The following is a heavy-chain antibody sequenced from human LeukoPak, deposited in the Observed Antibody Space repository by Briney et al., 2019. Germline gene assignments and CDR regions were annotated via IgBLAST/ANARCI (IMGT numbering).Heavy chain of an antibody. CDR2: INPSGGST. V-gene: IGHV1-46*01. CDR1: GYTFTSYY. J-gene: IGHJ6*02. CDR3: ARAVDSGSYGMDV. Sequence: ASVKVSCKASGYTFTSYYIYWVRQAPGQGLEWMGIINPSGGSTTYAQKFQGRVTMTRDTSTSIIHMELSSLKSEDTAVYYCARAVDSGSYGMDVWGQGTTVTVSS. D-gene: IGHD6-19*01.